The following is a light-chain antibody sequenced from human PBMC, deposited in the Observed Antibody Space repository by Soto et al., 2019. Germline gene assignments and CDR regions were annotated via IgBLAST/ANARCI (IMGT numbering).Light chain of an antibody. J-gene: IGKJ5*01. CDR3: QQRSKWPLIT. CDR1: QSVGSS. CDR2: DTS. Sequence: EIVLTQSPATLSLSPGERATLSCRASQSVGSSLAWYQQKPGQSPRLLIYDTSNRATGIPARFSGSGSGTDFTLTISSLEPEDFAVYYCQQRSKWPLITFGQGTRLEI. V-gene: IGKV3-11*01.